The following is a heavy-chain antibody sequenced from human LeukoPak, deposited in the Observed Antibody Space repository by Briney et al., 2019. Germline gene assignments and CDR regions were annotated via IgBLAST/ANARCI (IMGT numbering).Heavy chain of an antibody. Sequence: SVKVSCTASGGTFSSYAISWVRQAPGQGLEWMGGIIPIFGTANYAQKFQGRVTMTTDTSTSTAYMELRSLRSDDTAVYYCARDPSTYYYDSSGYYPPDYWGQGTLVTVSS. CDR2: IIPIFGTA. V-gene: IGHV1-69*05. CDR3: ARDPSTYYYDSSGYYPPDY. CDR1: GGTFSSYA. J-gene: IGHJ4*02. D-gene: IGHD3-22*01.